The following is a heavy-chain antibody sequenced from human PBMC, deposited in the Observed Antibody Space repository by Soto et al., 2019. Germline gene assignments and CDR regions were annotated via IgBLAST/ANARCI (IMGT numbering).Heavy chain of an antibody. CDR3: ARIPGVRDWNYPSLGYFAY. CDR2: IIPMFGTT. V-gene: IGHV1-69*01. D-gene: IGHD1-7*01. CDR1: GGTLTTYA. Sequence: QGQLVQSGAEVKEPGSSVKVSCKASGGTLTTYAINWLRHAPGQGLDWMGGIIPMFGTTDYAQNYHGSVTITADDSTSTTYMELINLRSEDTGVYFCARIPGVRDWNYPSLGYFAYCGQGTLVTVSS. J-gene: IGHJ4*02.